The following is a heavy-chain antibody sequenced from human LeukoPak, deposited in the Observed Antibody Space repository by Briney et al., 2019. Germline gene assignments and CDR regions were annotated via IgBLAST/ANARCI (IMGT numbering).Heavy chain of an antibody. CDR3: ARGWGSGATGYYYGMDV. Sequence: SETLSLTCTVSGGSISSYYWSWIRQPPGKGLEWIGYIYYSGSTNYNPSLKSRVTISVDTSKNQFSLNLSSVTAADTAVYYCARGWGSGATGYYYGMDVWGQGTTVTVSS. J-gene: IGHJ6*02. CDR2: IYYSGST. D-gene: IGHD6-19*01. V-gene: IGHV4-59*01. CDR1: GGSISSYY.